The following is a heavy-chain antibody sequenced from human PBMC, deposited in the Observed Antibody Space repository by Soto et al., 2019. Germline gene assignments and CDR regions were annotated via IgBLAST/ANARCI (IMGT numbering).Heavy chain of an antibody. CDR2: IYHSGST. CDR3: ARDPIFYYASSGYGGSYFDY. Sequence: SETLSLTCAVSGASVTSDDYYWSWIRQPPGKGLEWIGYIYHSGSTYYNPSLKSRVSISIGTSQNQFSLKLTSLTAAETAVYYCARDPIFYYASSGYGGSYFDYWGQGSRVTVSS. J-gene: IGHJ4*02. V-gene: IGHV4-30-4*01. D-gene: IGHD3-22*01. CDR1: GASVTSDDYY.